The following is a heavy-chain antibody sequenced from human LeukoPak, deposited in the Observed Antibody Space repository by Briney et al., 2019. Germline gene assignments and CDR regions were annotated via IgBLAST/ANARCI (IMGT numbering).Heavy chain of an antibody. J-gene: IGHJ4*02. D-gene: IGHD3-16*01. CDR3: ARDYAAAFDY. CDR2: IWYDGSNK. CDR1: GFTFSSYG. V-gene: IGHV3-33*01. Sequence: PGRSLRLSCAASGFTFSSYGMHWVRQAPGKGLEWVAVIWYDGSNKYYADSVKGRFTISRDNSKNTLYLQMNSLRAEDTAVYYCARDYAAAFDYWDQGTLVTVSS.